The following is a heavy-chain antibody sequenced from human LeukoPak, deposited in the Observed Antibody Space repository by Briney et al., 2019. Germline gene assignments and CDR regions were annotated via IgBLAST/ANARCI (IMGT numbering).Heavy chain of an antibody. J-gene: IGHJ4*02. CDR1: GGSFSGYF. V-gene: IGHV4-34*01. D-gene: IGHD1-20*01. Sequence: SETLSLTCAVYGGSFSGYFWNWIRQPPGKGLEWIGEINHSGSTNYNPSLRSRVTISVDTSKNQFSLKLTSVTAADTAVYYCARGYNWNYIDYWGQGTLVTVSS. CDR3: ARGYNWNYIDY. CDR2: INHSGST.